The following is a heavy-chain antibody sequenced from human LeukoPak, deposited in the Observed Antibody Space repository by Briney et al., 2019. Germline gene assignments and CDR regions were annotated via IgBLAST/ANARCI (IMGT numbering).Heavy chain of an antibody. CDR3: TRVAKTGDSSGYSPPRPDY. J-gene: IGHJ4*02. CDR2: LRSKAYGGTT. Sequence: GVSLRRSSTASGFTCGYYAMSWVRQAPGKGLEGLGFLRSKAYGGTTEYAASVKSRFTISSDDSKSIAYLQMNSLKTEDTAVYYCTRVAKTGDSSGYSPPRPDYWDQGTLVTVSS. D-gene: IGHD3-22*01. V-gene: IGHV3-49*04. CDR1: GFTCGYYA.